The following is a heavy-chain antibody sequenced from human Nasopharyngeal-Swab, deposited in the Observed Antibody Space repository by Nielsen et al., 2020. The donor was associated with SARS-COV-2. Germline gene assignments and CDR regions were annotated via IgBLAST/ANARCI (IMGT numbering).Heavy chain of an antibody. J-gene: IGHJ6*03. CDR2: INYSGST. Sequence: SQTLSLTCAVYGGSFSGSYWGWIRQPPGKGPVWIAEINYSGSTSYNPSLRSRVTLSVDTSMNQVSLEVSSVTAADTAVYYCARGLSGVVPAPILGLGPYYYYYYMDVWGKGTTVTVSS. CDR3: ARGLSGVVPAPILGLGPYYYYYYMDV. CDR1: GGSFSGSY. V-gene: IGHV4-34*01. D-gene: IGHD2-2*01.